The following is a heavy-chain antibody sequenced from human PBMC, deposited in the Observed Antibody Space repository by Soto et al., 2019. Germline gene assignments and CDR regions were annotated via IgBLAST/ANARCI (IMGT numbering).Heavy chain of an antibody. J-gene: IGHJ3*02. Sequence: PSETLSLTCTVSGGSISGYYWSWIRQPPGKGLEWIGYIYYIGSTNYNPSLKSRVTISVDTSKNQFSLKLSSVTAADTAVYFCARDKSYDSSGYYYGDSGGAFDIWGQGTMVTVSS. CDR1: GGSISGYY. CDR2: IYYIGST. D-gene: IGHD3-22*01. V-gene: IGHV4-59*12. CDR3: ARDKSYDSSGYYYGDSGGAFDI.